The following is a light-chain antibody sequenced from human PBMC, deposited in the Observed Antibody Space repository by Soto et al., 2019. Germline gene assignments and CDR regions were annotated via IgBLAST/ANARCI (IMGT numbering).Light chain of an antibody. CDR2: DAS. CDR3: QQYDNRPIT. V-gene: IGKV1-33*01. Sequence: IQMTLSPSSLSASEGDRVSITCQASQDISNYLNWYQQKPGKAPKLLIYDASNLETGVPSRFSGSGSGTDFTFTISSLQPEDIATYYCQQYDNRPITFGQGTRLEI. CDR1: QDISNY. J-gene: IGKJ5*01.